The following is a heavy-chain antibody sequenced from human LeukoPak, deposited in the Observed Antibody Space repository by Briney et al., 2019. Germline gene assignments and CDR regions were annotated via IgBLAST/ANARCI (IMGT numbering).Heavy chain of an antibody. CDR2: IRSKASGGTT. V-gene: IGHV3-49*04. J-gene: IGHJ4*02. CDR3: TRKPAAYDY. CDR1: GFTFGDYA. D-gene: IGHD2-2*01. Sequence: PGGSLRLPCTASGFTFGDYAMTWVRQSPGKGLEWVGFIRSKASGGTTEYAASVKGRFTISRDDSKSIAYLQMNSLKTEDTAVYYCTRKPAAYDYWGQGTLVTVSS.